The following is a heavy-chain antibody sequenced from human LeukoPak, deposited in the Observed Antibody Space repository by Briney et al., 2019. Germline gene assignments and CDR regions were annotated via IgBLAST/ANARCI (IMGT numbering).Heavy chain of an antibody. CDR1: GGTFSSYA. D-gene: IGHD2-21*01. J-gene: IGHJ4*02. Sequence: GASVKVSCKASGGTFSSYAISWVRQAPGQGLEWMGWISAYNGNTNYAQKLQGRVTMTTDTSTSTAYMELRSLRSDDTVVYYCARDYSPRGGFDYWGQGTLVTVSS. V-gene: IGHV1-18*01. CDR3: ARDYSPRGGFDY. CDR2: ISAYNGNT.